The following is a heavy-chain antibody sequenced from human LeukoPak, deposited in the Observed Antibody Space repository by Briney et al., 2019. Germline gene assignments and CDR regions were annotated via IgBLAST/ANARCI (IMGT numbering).Heavy chain of an antibody. V-gene: IGHV3-11*01. Sequence: GGSLRLSCAAPGFTFSDYYMSWIRQAPGKGLEWVSYISSSGSTIYYADSVKGRFSISRDNAKNSLYLQMNSLRAEDTAVYYCAKHSISMVRGVIMRAYHFDYWGQGTLVTVSS. J-gene: IGHJ4*02. CDR3: AKHSISMVRGVIMRAYHFDY. CDR2: ISSSGSTI. CDR1: GFTFSDYY. D-gene: IGHD3-10*01.